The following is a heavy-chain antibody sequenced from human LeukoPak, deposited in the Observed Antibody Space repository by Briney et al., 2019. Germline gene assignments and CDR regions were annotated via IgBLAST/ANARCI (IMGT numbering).Heavy chain of an antibody. D-gene: IGHD2-8*01. CDR2: ISSSGNTI. CDR1: GFTFNSYE. CDR3: AIDPWTVYSI. V-gene: IGHV3-48*03. J-gene: IGHJ4*01. Sequence: PGGSLRLSSAASGFTFNSYEMNWVRQAPGKGLEWVSYISSSGNTISYADSVKGRFTISRDNAKNSLYLQMNSLRADDTALYYCAIDPWTVYSIWGHGTLVTVSS.